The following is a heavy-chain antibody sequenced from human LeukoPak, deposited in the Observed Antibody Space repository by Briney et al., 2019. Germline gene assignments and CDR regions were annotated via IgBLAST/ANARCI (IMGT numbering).Heavy chain of an antibody. CDR2: IYPSGST. CDR3: ARKWGSSTLSDY. V-gene: IGHV4-38-2*02. J-gene: IGHJ4*02. CDR1: GYSISRDYY. D-gene: IGHD2-2*01. Sequence: SETLSLTCTVSGYSISRDYYWGWVRQSPGKGLEWNGSIYPSGSTDYNPSLKSRVTMSIDTSKNQFSLKLSSVTAADTAVYYCARKWGSSTLSDYWGQGTLVTVSS.